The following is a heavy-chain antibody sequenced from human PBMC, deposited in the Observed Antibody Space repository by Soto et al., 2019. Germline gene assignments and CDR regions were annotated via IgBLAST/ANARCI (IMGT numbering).Heavy chain of an antibody. CDR1: GYTFTSYG. Sequence: GASVKVSCKASGYTFTSYGISWVRQAPGQGLEWMGWISAYNGNTNYAQKLQGRVTMTTDTSTSTAYMELRSLRSDDTAVYYCARDPFDVWGSYRQQGAFDIWGQGTMVTVSS. J-gene: IGHJ3*02. D-gene: IGHD3-16*02. CDR2: ISAYNGNT. V-gene: IGHV1-18*04. CDR3: ARDPFDVWGSYRQQGAFDI.